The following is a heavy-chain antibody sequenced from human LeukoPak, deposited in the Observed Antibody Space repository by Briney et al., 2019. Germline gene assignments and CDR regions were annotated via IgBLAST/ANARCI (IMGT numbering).Heavy chain of an antibody. CDR2: ISYDGSNK. J-gene: IGHJ4*02. V-gene: IGHV3-30*03. CDR3: ARAPGSGSFQYDY. Sequence: AGGSLRLSCAASGFTFSSYGMHWVRQAPGKGLEWVAVISYDGSNKYYADSVKGRFTISRENAKNSLYLQMNSLRAGDTAVYYCARAPGSGSFQYDYWGQGTLVTVSS. D-gene: IGHD1-26*01. CDR1: GFTFSSYG.